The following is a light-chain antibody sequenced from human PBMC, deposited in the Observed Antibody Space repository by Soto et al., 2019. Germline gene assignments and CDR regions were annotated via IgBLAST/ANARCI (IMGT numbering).Light chain of an antibody. J-gene: IGKJ2*01. Sequence: EIVFTQSPGTLSLSPGERATLSCRASQSGSSSYLAWYQQKPGQAPTLLIHGASRRATGIPDRFRGSGSGNDFTVTISRREPGDFAVYYCRQYGRSPYTFGQGTKLEI. CDR1: QSGSSSY. V-gene: IGKV3-20*01. CDR3: RQYGRSPYT. CDR2: GAS.